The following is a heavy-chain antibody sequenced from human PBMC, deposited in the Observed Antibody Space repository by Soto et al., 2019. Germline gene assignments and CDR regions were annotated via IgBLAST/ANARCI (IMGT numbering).Heavy chain of an antibody. CDR1: GFTFITYG. V-gene: IGHV1-18*01. CDR2: ISAYNGDT. Sequence: QVQLVQSGAEVKKPGASVKVSCKASGFTFITYGFTWVRQAPGQGLEWMGWISAYNGDTHYAQKGQGRVTMTTDTSTSTAYMELRRLTSDDTAVYYCARKAMGAPVDQWGQGTLVIVSS. CDR3: ARKAMGAPVDQ. J-gene: IGHJ4*02. D-gene: IGHD5-18*01.